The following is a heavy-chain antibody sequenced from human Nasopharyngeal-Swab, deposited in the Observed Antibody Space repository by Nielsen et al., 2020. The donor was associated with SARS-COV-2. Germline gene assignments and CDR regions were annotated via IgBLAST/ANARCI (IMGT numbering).Heavy chain of an antibody. D-gene: IGHD6-19*01. CDR2: IYYSGST. J-gene: IGHJ6*03. CDR1: VGSISRYY. Sequence: SATLSLTCTVSVGSISRYYCRWIRQPPGQGLEWIGYIYYSGSTNYTPSLKSRVTISVDTSKNQFSLKLSSVTAADTAVYYCARHLAVAGTSYYYYYYMDVWGKGTTVTVSS. V-gene: IGHV4-59*08. CDR3: ARHLAVAGTSYYYYYYMDV.